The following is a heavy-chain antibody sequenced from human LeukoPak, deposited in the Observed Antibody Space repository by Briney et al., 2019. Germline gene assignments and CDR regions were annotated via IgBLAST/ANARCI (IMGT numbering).Heavy chain of an antibody. Sequence: SVKVSCKASGGTFSSYAISWVRQAPGQGLEWMGGIIPIFGTANYAQKFQGRVTITTDESTSTAYMERSSLRSEDTAVYYCARDSIRDRFLEWLLYYWGQGTLVTVSS. D-gene: IGHD3-3*01. CDR1: GGTFSSYA. J-gene: IGHJ4*02. V-gene: IGHV1-69*05. CDR2: IIPIFGTA. CDR3: ARDSIRDRFLEWLLYY.